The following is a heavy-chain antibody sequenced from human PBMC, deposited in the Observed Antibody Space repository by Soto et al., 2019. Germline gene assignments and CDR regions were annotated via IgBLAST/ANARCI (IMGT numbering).Heavy chain of an antibody. D-gene: IGHD3-22*01. V-gene: IGHV4-30-2*01. Sequence: PSETLSLTCAVSGGSISSGGFSWSWIRQPPGKGLEWIAYIIHSGSSYYNPSLKSRATTSVDRSNNQFSLMLNSVTAADTAVYYCARAVSSYYDSSPFFSYYFDSWGQGALVTVSS. CDR3: ARAVSSYYDSSPFFSYYFDS. J-gene: IGHJ4*02. CDR1: GGSISSGGFS. CDR2: IIHSGSS.